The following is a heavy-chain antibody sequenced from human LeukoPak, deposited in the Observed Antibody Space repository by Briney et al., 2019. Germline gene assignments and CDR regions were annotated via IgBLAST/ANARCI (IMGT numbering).Heavy chain of an antibody. Sequence: GASVKVSCKASGYTFTSYDINWVRRATGQGLEWMGWMNPNSGNTGYAQKFQGRVTITRNTSISPAYMELSSLRSEDTAVYYCARGASSSWYSYYYYYYYMDVWGKGTTVTVSS. CDR3: ARGASSSWYSYYYYYYYMDV. J-gene: IGHJ6*03. CDR2: MNPNSGNT. D-gene: IGHD6-13*01. V-gene: IGHV1-8*03. CDR1: GYTFTSYD.